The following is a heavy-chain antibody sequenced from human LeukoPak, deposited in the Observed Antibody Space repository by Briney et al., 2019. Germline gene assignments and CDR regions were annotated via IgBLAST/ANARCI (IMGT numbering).Heavy chain of an antibody. J-gene: IGHJ3*02. CDR2: ISAYNGNT. Sequence: GASVKVSCKASGYTFTSYGISWVRQAPGQGLEWMGWISAYNGNTNYAQKLQGRVTMTTDTSTSTAYMELRSLRSDDTAVYYCARDYDYVWGTPGVAFDIWGQGTMVTVSS. CDR1: GYTFTSYG. CDR3: ARDYDYVWGTPGVAFDI. V-gene: IGHV1-18*01. D-gene: IGHD3-16*01.